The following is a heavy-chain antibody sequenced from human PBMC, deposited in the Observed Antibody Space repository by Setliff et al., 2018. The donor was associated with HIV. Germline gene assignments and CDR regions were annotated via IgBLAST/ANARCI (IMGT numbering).Heavy chain of an antibody. CDR3: ARDAPRNTEAAPDY. Sequence: ASVKVSCKVSGYTLIELSMHWVRQAPGKGLEWMGGFDPEDGETIYAQKFQGRVTMTEDTSTDTAYMELRSLRSDDTAVYYCARDAPRNTEAAPDYWGQGTLVTVSS. CDR1: GYTLIELS. CDR2: FDPEDGET. J-gene: IGHJ4*02. V-gene: IGHV1-24*01. D-gene: IGHD6-6*01.